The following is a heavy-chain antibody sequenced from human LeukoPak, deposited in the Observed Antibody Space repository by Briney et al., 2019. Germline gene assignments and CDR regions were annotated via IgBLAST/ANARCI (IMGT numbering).Heavy chain of an antibody. D-gene: IGHD3-9*01. J-gene: IGHJ4*02. CDR3: ARGRDYDILTGYYSSAIDY. CDR2: INPNSGGT. Sequence: ASVKVSCKASGYTFTGYCMHWVRQAPGQGLEWMGWINPNSGGTNYAQKFQGRVTMTRDTSISTAYMELSRLRSDDTAVYYCARGRDYDILTGYYSSAIDYWGQGTLVTVSS. V-gene: IGHV1-2*02. CDR1: GYTFTGYC.